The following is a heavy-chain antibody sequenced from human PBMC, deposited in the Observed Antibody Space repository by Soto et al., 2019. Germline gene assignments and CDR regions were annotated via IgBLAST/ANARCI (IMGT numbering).Heavy chain of an antibody. CDR1: GYIFTNYD. CDR3: VRFSSSGWNTGGY. D-gene: IGHD6-19*01. J-gene: IGHJ4*02. CDR2: ISPYSGNT. V-gene: IGHV1-18*01. Sequence: QVQLVQSGAEVKKPGASVKVSCKASGYIFTNYDIGWVRQAPGQGLEWMGWISPYSGNTKYVRNLQGRVPMTTDTSTSTAYMELRSLRSDDTAVYFCVRFSSSGWNTGGYWGQGTLVTVSS.